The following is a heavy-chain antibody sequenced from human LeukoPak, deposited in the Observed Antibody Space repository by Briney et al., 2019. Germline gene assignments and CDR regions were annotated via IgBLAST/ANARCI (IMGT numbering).Heavy chain of an antibody. CDR1: GDSVSSNSAA. CDR2: TYYGSKWYN. Sequence: SQTLSLTCVISGDSVSSNSAAWNWIRQSPSSGLEWLGRTYYGSKWYNDYAVSVKSRITINPDTSKSQFSLQLNSVTPEDTAVYYCARLTGDMGDWGQGTLVTVSS. V-gene: IGHV6-1*01. D-gene: IGHD7-27*01. CDR3: ARLTGDMGD. J-gene: IGHJ4*02.